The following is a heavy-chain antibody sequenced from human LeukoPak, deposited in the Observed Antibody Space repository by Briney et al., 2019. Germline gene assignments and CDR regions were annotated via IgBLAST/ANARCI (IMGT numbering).Heavy chain of an antibody. Sequence: GALRLSCAASGFIFSSYAMSWVRQAPGQGLEWVSLIKYDGSNEYYADSVKGRFTVSRDDSKNTLYLQMNSLRAEDTAVYYCARGQSVGWEVGVCDYWGQGALVTVAS. V-gene: IGHV3-30*03. CDR3: ARGQSVGWEVGVCDY. J-gene: IGHJ4*02. CDR2: IKYDGSNE. D-gene: IGHD3-22*01. CDR1: GFIFSSYA.